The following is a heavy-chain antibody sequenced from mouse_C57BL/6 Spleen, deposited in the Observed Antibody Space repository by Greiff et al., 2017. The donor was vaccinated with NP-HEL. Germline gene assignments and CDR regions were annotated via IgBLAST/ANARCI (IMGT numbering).Heavy chain of an antibody. D-gene: IGHD2-4*01. Sequence: EVQLVESGGGLVKPGGSLKLSCAASGFTFSDYGMHWVREAPEKGLEWVAYISSGSSTIYYADTVKGRFTISRDNAKNTLFLQMTSLRSEDTAMYYCARTLRRRDYYAMDYWGQGTSVTVSS. V-gene: IGHV5-17*01. CDR2: ISSGSSTI. J-gene: IGHJ4*01. CDR3: ARTLRRRDYYAMDY. CDR1: GFTFSDYG.